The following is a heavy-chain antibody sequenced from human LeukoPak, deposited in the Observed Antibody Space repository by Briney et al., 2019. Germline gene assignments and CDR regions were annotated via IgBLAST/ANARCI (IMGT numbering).Heavy chain of an antibody. Sequence: SQTLSLTCDIFGDSVSSNTAAWNWIRRSPLRGLEWLGRALYRSQWYNDYAASVKGRIAINPDTTKNQFSLQLNSVTPEDTAVYYCAREEAGTYGFEYWGQGTLVTVSS. J-gene: IGHJ4*02. CDR1: GDSVSSNTAA. V-gene: IGHV6-1*01. CDR3: AREEAGTYGFEY. CDR2: ALYRSQWYN. D-gene: IGHD3-10*01.